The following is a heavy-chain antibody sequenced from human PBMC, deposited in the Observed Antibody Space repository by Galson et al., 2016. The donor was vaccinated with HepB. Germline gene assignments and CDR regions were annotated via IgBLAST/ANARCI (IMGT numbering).Heavy chain of an antibody. J-gene: IGHJ3*02. V-gene: IGHV1-46*01. CDR1: GYTFRSYY. D-gene: IGHD4/OR15-4a*01. Sequence: SVKVSCKASGYTFRSYYMHWVRQAPGQGLEWMGIIDSGGGNTTYAQNFQGRVTMTRDTSTSTVYMELSSLKSEDTAVYYCARDVDYGFGPDVFDIWGQGTMVTVSS. CDR3: ARDVDYGFGPDVFDI. CDR2: IDSGGGNT.